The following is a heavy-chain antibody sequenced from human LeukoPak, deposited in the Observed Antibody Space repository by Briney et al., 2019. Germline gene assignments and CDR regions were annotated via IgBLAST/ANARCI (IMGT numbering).Heavy chain of an antibody. CDR2: ITTNGGLA. Sequence: GGSLRLSCAASGFLFSDFTMSWLRQAPGEGLQWVSTITTNGGLATYAESVKSRFIISRDNSRNTLYLQMNSLIAEDTAVYYCAKPQASGICPYDNWGQGTPVTVSS. V-gene: IGHV3-23*01. J-gene: IGHJ4*01. CDR3: AKPQASGICPYDN. CDR1: GFLFSDFT. D-gene: IGHD3-10*01.